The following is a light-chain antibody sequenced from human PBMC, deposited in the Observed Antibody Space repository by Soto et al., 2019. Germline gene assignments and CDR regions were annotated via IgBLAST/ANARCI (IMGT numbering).Light chain of an antibody. J-gene: IGKJ1*01. V-gene: IGKV3-20*01. Sequence: EIVLTQSPGTLSLSPGERATLSCRASQSVSSKLAYWYQKKPGQVPRLLIYGASTRSTGIPDRFSGGGSGTDFTLTINSLEPEDFAVYYCQHYNGSTGTFGQGTKVEV. CDR1: QSVSSKL. CDR3: QHYNGSTGT. CDR2: GAS.